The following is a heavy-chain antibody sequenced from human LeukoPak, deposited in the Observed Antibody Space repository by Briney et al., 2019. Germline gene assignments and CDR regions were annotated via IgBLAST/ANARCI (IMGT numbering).Heavy chain of an antibody. CDR1: GGSISSYY. V-gene: IGHV4-4*07. CDR3: ARDSGTTGEVKFDP. J-gene: IGHJ5*02. D-gene: IGHD3-10*01. Sequence: SETLSLTCTVSGGSISSYYWSWIRQPAGKGLEWIGRIYSSGTTTYNPSLKSRVTMSVDTAKNQVSLRLSSVTAADTAVYYCARDSGTTGEVKFDPWGRGSLVTVSS. CDR2: IYSSGTT.